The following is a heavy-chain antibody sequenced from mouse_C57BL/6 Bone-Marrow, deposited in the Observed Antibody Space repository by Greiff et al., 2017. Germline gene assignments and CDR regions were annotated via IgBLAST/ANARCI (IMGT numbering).Heavy chain of an antibody. J-gene: IGHJ4*01. CDR1: GYTFTSYW. Sequence: QVQLQQPGAELVKPGASVKLSCKASGYTFTSYWMQWVKQRPGQGLEWIGEIDPSDSYTNYNQKFKGKATLTVDTSSSTAYMQLSSLTSEDSAVYYCASSPYDGYYVGAMDYWGQGTSVTVSS. CDR3: ASSPYDGYYVGAMDY. D-gene: IGHD2-3*01. CDR2: IDPSDSYT. V-gene: IGHV1-50*01.